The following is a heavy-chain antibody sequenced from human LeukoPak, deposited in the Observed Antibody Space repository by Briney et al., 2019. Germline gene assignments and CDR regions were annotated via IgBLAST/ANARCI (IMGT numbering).Heavy chain of an antibody. CDR1: GFTFSSYS. D-gene: IGHD6-19*01. V-gene: IGHV3-21*01. CDR2: ISSSSSYI. CDR3: ARDPFSSGWTQGWFDP. Sequence: GGSLRLSCAASGFTFSSYSMNWVRQAPGKGLEWVSSISSSSSYIYYADSVKGRFTISRDNAKNSLYLQMNSLRAEDTAVYYCARDPFSSGWTQGWFDPWGQGTLVTVSS. J-gene: IGHJ5*02.